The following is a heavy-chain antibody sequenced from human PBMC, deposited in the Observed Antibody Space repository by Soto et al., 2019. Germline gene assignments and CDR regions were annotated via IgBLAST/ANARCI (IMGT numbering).Heavy chain of an antibody. J-gene: IGHJ6*03. Sequence: QVQLQESGPGLVKPSQTLSLTCTVSGGFISSGDYYWNWIRQLPGKGLEWIGYIEHSGSSFYNPSLQGRVALALDASKNQFSRKLNSVTAADTAVYYCAREVVPATVDFYCSYIDFWGKGTTVTVSS. CDR1: GGFISSGDYY. D-gene: IGHD2-2*01. V-gene: IGHV4-31*03. CDR3: AREVVPATVDFYCSYIDF. CDR2: IEHSGSS.